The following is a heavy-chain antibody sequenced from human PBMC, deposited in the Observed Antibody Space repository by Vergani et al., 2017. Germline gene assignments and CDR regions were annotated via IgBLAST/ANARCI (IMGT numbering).Heavy chain of an antibody. D-gene: IGHD3-22*01. J-gene: IGHJ4*02. Sequence: EVQLVESGGGLVKPGGSLRLSCAASGFTFSNAWMSWVRQAPGKGLEWVGRIKSKTDGGTTDYAAPVKGRFTISRDDSKNTLYLQMNSLKTEDTAVYYCAKDDYDSSGYYSALFDYWGQGTLVTVSS. CDR1: GFTFSNAW. CDR2: IKSKTDGGTT. V-gene: IGHV3-15*01. CDR3: AKDDYDSSGYYSALFDY.